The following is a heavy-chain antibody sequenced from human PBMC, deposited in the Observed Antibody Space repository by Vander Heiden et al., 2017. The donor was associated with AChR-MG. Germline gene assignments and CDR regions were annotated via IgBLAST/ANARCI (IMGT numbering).Heavy chain of an antibody. CDR1: GFPFSSYS. D-gene: IGHD6-19*01. CDR2: ISSSSSYI. J-gene: IGHJ4*02. V-gene: IGHV3-21*01. Sequence: EVQLVESGGGLVKPGGSLRPLCAASGFPFSSYSMNWVRQAPWKGLEWVSSISSSSSYIYYADSVKGRFTISRDNAKNSLYLQMNSLRAEDTAVYYCARGIAVAGYFDYWGQGTLVTVSS. CDR3: ARGIAVAGYFDY.